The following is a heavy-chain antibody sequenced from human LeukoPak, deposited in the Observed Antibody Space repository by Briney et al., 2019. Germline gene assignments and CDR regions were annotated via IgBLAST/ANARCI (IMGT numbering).Heavy chain of an antibody. CDR2: ISSSGSTI. CDR3: ARAPQDSSGWTQEGYDAFDI. V-gene: IGHV3-11*04. J-gene: IGHJ3*02. Sequence: GGSLRLSCAASGFTFSDYYMSWIRQAPGKGLEWVSYISSSGSTIYYADSVKGRFTISRDNAKNSLYLQMNSLRAEDTAVYYCARAPQDSSGWTQEGYDAFDIWGQGTMVTVSS. D-gene: IGHD6-19*01. CDR1: GFTFSDYY.